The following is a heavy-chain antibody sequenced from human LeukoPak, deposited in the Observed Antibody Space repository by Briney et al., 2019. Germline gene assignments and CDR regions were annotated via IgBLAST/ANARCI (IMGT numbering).Heavy chain of an antibody. CDR3: ARGSPGASSSWYSPDSQH. CDR1: GGSISSGDYY. Sequence: SETLSLTCTVSGGSISSGDYYWSWIRQHPGKGLEWIGYIYYSGSTYYNPSLKSRVTISVDTSKNQFSLKLSSVTAADTAVYYCARGSPGASSSWYSPDSQHWGQGTLVTVSS. J-gene: IGHJ1*01. CDR2: IYYSGST. V-gene: IGHV4-31*03. D-gene: IGHD6-13*01.